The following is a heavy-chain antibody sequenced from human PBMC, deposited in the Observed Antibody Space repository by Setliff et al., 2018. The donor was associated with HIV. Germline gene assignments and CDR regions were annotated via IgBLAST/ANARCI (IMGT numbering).Heavy chain of an antibody. CDR2: IYNSGGTT. D-gene: IGHD4-4*01. CDR3: AVPSTDPSGDDYSNYWGVAYDFDS. V-gene: IGHV3-23*01. CDR1: GFIFNNYA. Sequence: GGSLRLSCAASGFIFNNYAMNWVRQAPGKGLEWVSDIYNSGGTTYYADSVKGRFTISRDEPTSTANMELSSLRSEDTAVYYCAVPSTDPSGDDYSNYWGVAYDFDSWGQGTLVTVSS. J-gene: IGHJ4*02.